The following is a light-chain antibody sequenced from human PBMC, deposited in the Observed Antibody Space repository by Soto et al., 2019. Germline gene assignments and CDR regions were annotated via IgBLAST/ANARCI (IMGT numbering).Light chain of an antibody. CDR2: AAS. J-gene: IGKJ1*01. CDR3: QQSSTTWT. V-gene: IGKV1-39*01. Sequence: IQLTQSPSSLSASVGDRVTITCRASQNINSHLNWYQQKAGKTPQLLIHAASSLQSGVPLRFSGSGSGTDYTLTISGLQPEDSATYYCQQSSTTWTLGQGTKVDSK. CDR1: QNINSH.